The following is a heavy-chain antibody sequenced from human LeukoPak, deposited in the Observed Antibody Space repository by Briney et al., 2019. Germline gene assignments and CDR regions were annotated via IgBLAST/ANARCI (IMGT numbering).Heavy chain of an antibody. CDR2: IIPILGIA. CDR3: ARDREQWLVPGAFDI. Sequence: ASVKVSCKASGGTFSSYAISWVRQAPGQGLEWMGRIIPILGIANYAQKFQGRVTITADKSTSTAYMELSSLRSEDTAVYYCARDREQWLVPGAFDIWGQGTMVTVSS. D-gene: IGHD6-19*01. CDR1: GGTFSSYA. V-gene: IGHV1-69*04. J-gene: IGHJ3*02.